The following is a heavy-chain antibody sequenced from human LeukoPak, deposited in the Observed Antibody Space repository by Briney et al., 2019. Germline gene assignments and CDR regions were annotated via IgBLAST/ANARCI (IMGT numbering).Heavy chain of an antibody. Sequence: SETLSLTCAVYGGSFSGYYWSWIRQPPGKGLEWIGEINHSGSTNYNPSLKSRVTISVDTSKNQFSLKLSSVTAADTAVYYCARISRRGYSYGYGRWGQGTLVTVSS. CDR1: GGSFSGYY. J-gene: IGHJ4*02. V-gene: IGHV4-34*01. CDR2: INHSGST. D-gene: IGHD5-18*01. CDR3: ARISRRGYSYGYGR.